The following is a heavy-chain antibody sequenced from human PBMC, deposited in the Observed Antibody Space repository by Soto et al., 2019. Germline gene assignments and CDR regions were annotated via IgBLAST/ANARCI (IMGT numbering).Heavy chain of an antibody. CDR3: AKDTSTDPYYYYGMDV. CDR2: ISGSGGST. V-gene: IGHV3-23*01. J-gene: IGHJ6*02. Sequence: GSLRLSCAASGFTFSSYAMSWVRQAPGKGLEWVSAISGSGGSTYYADSVKGRFTISRDNSKNTLYLQMNSLRAEDTAVYYCAKDTSTDPYYYYGMDVWGQGTTVTVS. CDR1: GFTFSSYA.